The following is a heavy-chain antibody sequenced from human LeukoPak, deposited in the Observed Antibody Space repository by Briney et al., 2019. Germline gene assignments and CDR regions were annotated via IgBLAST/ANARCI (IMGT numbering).Heavy chain of an antibody. Sequence: PGGSLRLSCVAYGFTLSSYSMKWVRQAPGRGREWVSSISSSSIYKYYTDSVKGPFTISRDNAKNSLYLQMNSLRAEDTAVYYCARSAAGTYYWGQGTLVTVSS. CDR1: GFTLSSYS. V-gene: IGHV3-21*01. D-gene: IGHD1-1*01. CDR3: ARSAAGTYY. CDR2: ISSSSIYK. J-gene: IGHJ4*02.